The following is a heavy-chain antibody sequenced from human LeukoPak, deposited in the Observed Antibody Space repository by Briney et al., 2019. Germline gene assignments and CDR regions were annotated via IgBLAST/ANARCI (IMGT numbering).Heavy chain of an antibody. V-gene: IGHV3-23*01. CDR3: AKLKGMAVRNWYFDF. J-gene: IGHJ2*01. Sequence: GGSLRLSCAASGFTFSIIAMSWVRQAPGKGLEWVSTINGGGGSTDYADSVKGRFTISRANSKNTLYLQMNTLRAEDTAVYYCAKLKGMAVRNWYFDFWGRGTLVTVSS. CDR2: INGGGGST. CDR1: GFTFSIIA. D-gene: IGHD2-8*01.